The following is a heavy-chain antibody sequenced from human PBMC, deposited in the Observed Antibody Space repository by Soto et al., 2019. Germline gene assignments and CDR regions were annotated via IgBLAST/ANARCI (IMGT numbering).Heavy chain of an antibody. Sequence: GGSLRLSCAASGFTFSSYAMSWVRQAPGKGLEWVSAISGSGGSTYYADSVKGRFTIPRDNSKNTLYLQMNSLRAEDTAVYYCAKDRLRFLGWLPTDFDYWGQGTLVTVSS. J-gene: IGHJ4*02. CDR3: AKDRLRFLGWLPTDFDY. CDR2: ISGSGGST. D-gene: IGHD3-3*01. CDR1: GFTFSSYA. V-gene: IGHV3-23*01.